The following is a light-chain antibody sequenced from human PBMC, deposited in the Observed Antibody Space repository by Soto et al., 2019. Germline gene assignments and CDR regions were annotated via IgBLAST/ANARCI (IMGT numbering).Light chain of an antibody. Sequence: EVMMTQFPDTVSVTPGETVTLSCWASQSVRTNLAWYQQRPGQAPRLLIHYSSTRASDIPARFSGSGSGTNFTLAISSLQSEDFAVYYCQQYAYWPETFGQGTKVDIK. CDR2: YSS. CDR3: QQYAYWPET. CDR1: QSVRTN. V-gene: IGKV3D-15*01. J-gene: IGKJ1*01.